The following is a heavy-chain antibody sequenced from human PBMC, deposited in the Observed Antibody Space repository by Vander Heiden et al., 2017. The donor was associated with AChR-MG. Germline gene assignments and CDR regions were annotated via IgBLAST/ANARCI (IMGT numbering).Heavy chain of an antibody. CDR1: GDSVSSDTAT. CDR2: TYYRSKWSN. J-gene: IGHJ5*02. Sequence: QLQQSGPGLVLPSQTLSLTCAISGDSVSSDTATWNWIRQSPSRGLEWLGRTYYRSKWSNDYAVSVKSRTTINPDTSKNQFSLQLKSVTPEDTAVYYCARGGFNWFDPWGQGTMVTVSS. CDR3: ARGGFNWFDP. D-gene: IGHD5-12*01. V-gene: IGHV6-1*01.